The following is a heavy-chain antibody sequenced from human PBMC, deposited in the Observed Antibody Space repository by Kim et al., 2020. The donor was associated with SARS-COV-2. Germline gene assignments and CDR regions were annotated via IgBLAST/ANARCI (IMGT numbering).Heavy chain of an antibody. D-gene: IGHD3-10*01. CDR2: IYYSGST. J-gene: IGHJ6*02. CDR3: ARGLSRDIWFGTGDYYGMDV. V-gene: IGHV4-59*13. CDR1: GGSISSYY. Sequence: SETLSLTCTVSGGSISSYYWSWIRQPPGKGLEWIGYIYYSGSTNYNPSLKSRVTISVDTSKNQFSLKLSSVTAADTAVYYCARGLSRDIWFGTGDYYGMDVWGQGTTVTVSS.